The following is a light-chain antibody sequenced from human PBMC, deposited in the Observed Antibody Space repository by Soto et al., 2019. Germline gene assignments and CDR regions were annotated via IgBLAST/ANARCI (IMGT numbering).Light chain of an antibody. Sequence: QSALTQPASLSGSPGQSITISCTGTIGDIGSYNRVSWYQQHPGKAPKLIIYEVTDRPSGVSNRFSGSKSGNTASLTISGPQAEDEAEYYCSSYTNINTRACVFGTGTKVTVL. CDR2: EVT. J-gene: IGLJ1*01. CDR3: SSYTNINTRACV. V-gene: IGLV2-14*01. CDR1: IGDIGSYNR.